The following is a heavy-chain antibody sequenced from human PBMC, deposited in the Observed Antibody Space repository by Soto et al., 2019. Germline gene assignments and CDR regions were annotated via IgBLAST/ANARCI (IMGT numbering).Heavy chain of an antibody. Sequence: QVQLEESGGGVVQPGRSLRLSCAASGFTFRTYGMHWVRQAPGKGLEWVAATSFDGKKELYADSVKGRFTISRDNSKNTLYHQISSLRPDDTAVYYCAKAYSSGWYWDDCDIWGQGTMVAVSS. V-gene: IGHV3-30*18. CDR1: GFTFRTYG. D-gene: IGHD6-19*01. CDR3: AKAYSSGWYWDDCDI. J-gene: IGHJ3*02. CDR2: TSFDGKKE.